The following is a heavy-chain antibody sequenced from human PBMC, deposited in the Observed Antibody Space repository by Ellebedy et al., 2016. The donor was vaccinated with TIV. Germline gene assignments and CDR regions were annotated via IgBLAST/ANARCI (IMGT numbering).Heavy chain of an antibody. J-gene: IGHJ3*02. CDR3: SSSGRRAVDI. D-gene: IGHD6-19*01. CDR1: GFTFSNYA. V-gene: IGHV3-23*01. Sequence: GGSLRPSCAPSGFTFSNYAMNWVAQAPGWGLAWVSTPGTGVAAYYAASVKGRFTISRDNAKNSLYLQMNSLRAEDTAVYYCSSSGRRAVDIWGQGTMVTVSS. CDR2: PGTGVAA.